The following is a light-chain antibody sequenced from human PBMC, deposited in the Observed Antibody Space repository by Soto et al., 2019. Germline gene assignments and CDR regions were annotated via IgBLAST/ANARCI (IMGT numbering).Light chain of an antibody. CDR1: SSDVGTYNF. Sequence: QSALTQPPSAYGSPGQSVTISCTGTSSDVGTYNFISWYQQHPGNAPKLLIYEVTKRPPGVPDRLSGSKSANTATLTVSGPPAGDEAEYYWWSFGGSNPLLFGGGTQLTVL. CDR3: WSFGGSNPLL. CDR2: EVT. V-gene: IGLV2-8*01. J-gene: IGLJ2*01.